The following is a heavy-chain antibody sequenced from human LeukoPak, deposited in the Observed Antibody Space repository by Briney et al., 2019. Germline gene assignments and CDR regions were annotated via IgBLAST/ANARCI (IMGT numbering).Heavy chain of an antibody. Sequence: SETLSLTCTVSGGSISSSRYYWSWIRQPPGKGLEWIAYIYYSGSTNYNPSLKSRVTISVDTSKNQFSLKLSSVTAADTAVYYCARVYYSNSYDYWYFDLWGRGTLVTVSS. CDR2: IYYSGST. J-gene: IGHJ2*01. D-gene: IGHD6-13*01. V-gene: IGHV4-61*01. CDR3: ARVYYSNSYDYWYFDL. CDR1: GGSISSSRYY.